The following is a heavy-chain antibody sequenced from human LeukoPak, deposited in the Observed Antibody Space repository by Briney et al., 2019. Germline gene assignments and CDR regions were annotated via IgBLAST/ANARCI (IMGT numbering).Heavy chain of an antibody. J-gene: IGHJ6*02. CDR3: ARGKYGDYVDYYGMDV. Sequence: TGGSLRLSCAASGFTFSSYSMNWVRQAPGKGLEWVSYISSVSNNIDYVDSVKGRFTISRDNAKKSLYLQMNSLRAEDTAVYYCARGKYGDYVDYYGMDVWGQGTTVTVSS. D-gene: IGHD4-17*01. CDR2: ISSVSNNI. CDR1: GFTFSSYS. V-gene: IGHV3-48*04.